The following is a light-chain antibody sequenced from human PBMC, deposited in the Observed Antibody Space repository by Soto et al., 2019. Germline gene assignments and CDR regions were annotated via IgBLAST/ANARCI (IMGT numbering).Light chain of an antibody. V-gene: IGLV2-14*01. Sequence: QSALTQPASVSGSPGQSITISCTGTSSDVGGYNYVSWYQQYPGKAPKVMIYEVNTRPSGVSNRFSGSKSGNTAFLTISGLQAEDEADYYCSSYTSSSTFVFGTGTKVTVL. CDR1: SSDVGGYNY. CDR2: EVN. J-gene: IGLJ1*01. CDR3: SSYTSSSTFV.